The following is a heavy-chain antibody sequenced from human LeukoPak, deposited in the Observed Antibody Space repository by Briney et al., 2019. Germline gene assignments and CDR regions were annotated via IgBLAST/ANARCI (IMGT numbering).Heavy chain of an antibody. D-gene: IGHD7-27*01. CDR3: ARGWGMFDY. J-gene: IGHJ4*02. V-gene: IGHV3-53*01. CDR2: IYSGGNT. Sequence: GVSLRLSCAASGVSVSNDYISWVRQAPGKGLEWVSVIYSGGNTYYADSVKGRFTISRDNSKNTVYLQMNTVRAEDTAVYYCARGWGMFDYWGQGTLVTVSS. CDR1: GVSVSNDY.